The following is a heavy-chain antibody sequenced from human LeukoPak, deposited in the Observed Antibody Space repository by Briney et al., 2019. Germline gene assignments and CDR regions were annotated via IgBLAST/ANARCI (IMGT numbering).Heavy chain of an antibody. CDR1: GGSVSSGSYY. CDR3: ARGRIEAALTGAFDI. J-gene: IGHJ3*02. Sequence: SETLSLTCTVSGGSVSSGSYYWNWIRQPPGKGLEWIGYIYYSGSTSYNPSLKSRVTISVDTSKNHFSLQLNSVTAADTAVYYCARGRIEAALTGAFDIWGQGTVVTVSS. CDR2: IYYSGST. V-gene: IGHV4-61*03. D-gene: IGHD6-13*01.